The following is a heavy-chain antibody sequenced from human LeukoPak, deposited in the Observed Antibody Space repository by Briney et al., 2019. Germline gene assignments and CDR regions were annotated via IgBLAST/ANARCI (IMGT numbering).Heavy chain of an antibody. V-gene: IGHV4-39*01. CDR1: GGSISSSSYY. Sequence: PSETLSLTCTVSGGSISSSSYYWGWIRHPPGKGLEWIGSIYYSGSTYYNPSLKSRVAISVDTSKNQFSLKLSSVTAADTAVYYCARHEQWTTENFDYWGQGTLVTVSS. CDR2: IYYSGST. J-gene: IGHJ4*02. CDR3: ARHEQWTTENFDY. D-gene: IGHD6-19*01.